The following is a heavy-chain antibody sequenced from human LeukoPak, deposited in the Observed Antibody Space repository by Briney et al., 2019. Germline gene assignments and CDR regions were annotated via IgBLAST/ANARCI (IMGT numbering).Heavy chain of an antibody. V-gene: IGHV4-34*01. CDR3: ASSEGYYGSGSYSS. D-gene: IGHD3-10*01. J-gene: IGHJ5*02. CDR1: GFTFSSYE. Sequence: GSLRLSCAASGFTFSSYEMNWVRQAPGKGLEWIGEINHSGSTNYNPSLKSRVTISVDTSKNQFSLKLSSVTAADTAVYYCASSEGYYGSGSYSSWGQGTLVTVSS. CDR2: INHSGST.